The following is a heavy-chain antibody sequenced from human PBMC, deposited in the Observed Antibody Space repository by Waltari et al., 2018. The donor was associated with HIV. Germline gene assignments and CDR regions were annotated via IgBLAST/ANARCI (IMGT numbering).Heavy chain of an antibody. Sequence: HLQLQESGPGLVKPSETLSLTCTVSGASISDGIYYWGWIRTPPGKGLEWFGSLSYSGGTSYNPSLKSRLTISVDASKNQFSLRLGSVTAADTAVYFCARLDKAMFLTTIDYWGQGTLVTVSS. CDR2: LSYSGGT. D-gene: IGHD1-1*01. CDR1: GASISDGIYY. V-gene: IGHV4-39*01. J-gene: IGHJ4*02. CDR3: ARLDKAMFLTTIDY.